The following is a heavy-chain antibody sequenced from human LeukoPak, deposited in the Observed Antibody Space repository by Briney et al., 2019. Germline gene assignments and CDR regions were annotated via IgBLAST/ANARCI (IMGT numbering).Heavy chain of an antibody. J-gene: IGHJ6*02. CDR1: GGSIDSRSYY. V-gene: IGHV4-39*01. CDR3: ARPTSRYYNYYGMDV. CDR2: IYHSGST. Sequence: SETLSLTCTVSGGSIDSRSYYWDWIRQAPGKGLEWIGTIYHSGSTEYNPSLKSRVTMSVDKSKNQFSLRLSSMTAADTAVYYCARPTSRYYNYYGMDVWGQGTTVTVSS. D-gene: IGHD6-13*01.